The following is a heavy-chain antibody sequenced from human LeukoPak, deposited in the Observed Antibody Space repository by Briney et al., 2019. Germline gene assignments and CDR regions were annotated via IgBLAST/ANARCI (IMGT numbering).Heavy chain of an antibody. Sequence: SETLSLTCAVYGGSFSGYYWSWIRQPPGKGLEWIGKINHSGSTNYNPSLKSRVTISVDTSKNQFSLKLSSVTAADTAVYYCARSIWFGARSPFDYWGQGTLVTVSS. V-gene: IGHV4-34*01. J-gene: IGHJ4*02. CDR3: ARSIWFGARSPFDY. CDR1: GGSFSGYY. D-gene: IGHD3-10*01. CDR2: INHSGST.